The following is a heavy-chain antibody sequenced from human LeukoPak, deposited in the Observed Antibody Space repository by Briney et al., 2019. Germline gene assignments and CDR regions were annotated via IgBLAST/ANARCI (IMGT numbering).Heavy chain of an antibody. CDR3: TRGATAVTT. CDR1: GFTVSSNY. J-gene: IGHJ4*02. V-gene: IGHV3-66*01. D-gene: IGHD4-17*01. Sequence: PGGSLRLSYAASGFTVSSNYMSWVRQAPGKGLEWVSVIYSGGSTYYAESVKGRFTISRDNSKNTLNLQMNSLRVEDTAVYYCTRGATAVTTWGQGTLVTVSS. CDR2: IYSGGST.